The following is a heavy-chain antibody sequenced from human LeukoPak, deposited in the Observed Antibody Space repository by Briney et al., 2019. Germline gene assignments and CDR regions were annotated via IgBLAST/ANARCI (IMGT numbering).Heavy chain of an antibody. CDR1: GDSISNYY. CDR3: ARAEKAVTGTLDS. Sequence: SETLSLTCTVSGDSISNYYWSWIWQSPGKELEWIGYMYNRGSTIYNPSLKSRVTISTDTSKNQFSLRLTSVTAADTAVYYCARAEKAVTGTLDSWGQGTLITVSS. J-gene: IGHJ4*02. V-gene: IGHV4-59*01. CDR2: MYNRGST. D-gene: IGHD6-19*01.